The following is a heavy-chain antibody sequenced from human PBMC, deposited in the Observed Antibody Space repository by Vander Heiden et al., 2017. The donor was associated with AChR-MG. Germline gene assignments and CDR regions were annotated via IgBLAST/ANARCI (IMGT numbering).Heavy chain of an antibody. CDR3: AKVSTQHWYSSGWGQWFDP. J-gene: IGHJ5*02. V-gene: IGHV3-23*01. CDR1: GFTFSSYA. Sequence: EVQLLESGGGLVQPGGSLRLSCAASGFTFSSYAMGWVLQAPGKGLEWVSAISGSGGSTYYADSVKGRFTISRDNSKNTLYLQMNSLRAEDTAVYYCAKVSTQHWYSSGWGQWFDPWGQGTLVTVSS. CDR2: ISGSGGST. D-gene: IGHD6-19*01.